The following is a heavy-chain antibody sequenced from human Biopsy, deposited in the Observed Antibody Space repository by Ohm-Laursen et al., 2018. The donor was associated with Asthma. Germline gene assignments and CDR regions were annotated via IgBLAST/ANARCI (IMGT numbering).Heavy chain of an antibody. Sequence: GTLSLTCSVSGDSISTTNYWSWIRQPPGKRLEWIGSVYYSGTSYYNPSLKGRLTISEDTSKNQFSLNLGSVTAADTTVYYCARHWSGNGWQDMYNYFDPWGRGTLVTVSS. CDR1: GDSISTTNY. CDR2: VYYSGTS. CDR3: ARHWSGNGWQDMYNYFDP. D-gene: IGHD6-19*01. V-gene: IGHV4-39*01. J-gene: IGHJ5*02.